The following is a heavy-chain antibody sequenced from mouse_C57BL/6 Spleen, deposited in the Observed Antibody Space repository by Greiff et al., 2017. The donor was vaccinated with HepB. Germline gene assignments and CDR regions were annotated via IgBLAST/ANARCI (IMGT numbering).Heavy chain of an antibody. CDR2: IDPSDSYT. V-gene: IGHV1-50*01. D-gene: IGHD1-1*01. J-gene: IGHJ2*01. CDR1: GYTFTSYW. CDR3: ARLSYYGSSQYYFDY. Sequence: QVQLQQPGAELVKPGASVKLSCKASGYTFTSYWMQWVNQRPGQGLEWIGEIDPSDSYTNYNQKFKGKATLTVDTSSSTAYMQLSSLTSEDSAVYYCARLSYYGSSQYYFDYWGQGTTLTVSS.